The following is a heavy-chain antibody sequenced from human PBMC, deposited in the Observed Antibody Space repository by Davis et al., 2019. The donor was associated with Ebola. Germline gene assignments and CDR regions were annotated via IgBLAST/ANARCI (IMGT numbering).Heavy chain of an antibody. CDR3: TRPVPGDFWYFDL. CDR2: ISGRSDSI. Sequence: GESLKISCAGSGFPFSDSYMTWIRQAPGKGLEWVAYISGRSDSIFYADSVKGRFTISRDNSKNTVYLQINSLRAEDTAMYHCTRPVPGDFWYFDLWGRGTLVTVSS. V-gene: IGHV3-11*01. D-gene: IGHD4-17*01. CDR1: GFPFSDSY. J-gene: IGHJ2*01.